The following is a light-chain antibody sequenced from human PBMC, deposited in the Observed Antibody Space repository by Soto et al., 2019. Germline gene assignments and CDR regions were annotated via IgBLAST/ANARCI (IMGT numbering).Light chain of an antibody. CDR3: SSYTISSALV. CDR2: EVS. V-gene: IGLV2-14*01. CDR1: SSDVGTYNY. Sequence: QSALAQPASVSGSPGQSITISCTGSSSDVGTYNYVSWYQQHPGKAPKLMIYEVSNRPSGVSNRYSGSKSGNTASLTISGLQAEDEADYYCSSYTISSALVFGTGTKVTV. J-gene: IGLJ1*01.